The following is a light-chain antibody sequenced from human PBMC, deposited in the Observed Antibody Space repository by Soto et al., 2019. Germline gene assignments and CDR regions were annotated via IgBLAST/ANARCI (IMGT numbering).Light chain of an antibody. CDR1: QSVSRSY. V-gene: IGKV3-20*01. CDR3: QQYGISPPGSDT. J-gene: IGKJ2*01. CDR2: GAS. Sequence: EIVLTQSPGTLSFSPGEIATLSCRASQSVSRSYLAWYQQKPGQAPRLLIYGASSRATGIPDRFSGSGSGTDFTLTISILEPEDFAVYYCQQYGISPPGSDTFGQGTKREIK.